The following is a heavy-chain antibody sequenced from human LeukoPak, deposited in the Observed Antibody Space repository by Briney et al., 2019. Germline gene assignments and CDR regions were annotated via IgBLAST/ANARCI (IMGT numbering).Heavy chain of an antibody. CDR2: IIPILGIA. D-gene: IGHD3-22*01. CDR1: GGTFSSYA. V-gene: IGHV1-69*04. Sequence: SVKVSCKASGGTFSSYAISWVRQAPGQGLEWMGRIIPILGIANYAQKFQGRVTITADKSTSTAYMELSSLRSEDTAAYYCASGYYYDSSGYYSTAGDYWGQGTLVTVSS. J-gene: IGHJ4*02. CDR3: ASGYYYDSSGYYSTAGDY.